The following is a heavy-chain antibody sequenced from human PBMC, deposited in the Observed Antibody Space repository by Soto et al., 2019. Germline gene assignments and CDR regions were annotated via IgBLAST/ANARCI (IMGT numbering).Heavy chain of an antibody. CDR1: GYPFTGYY. CDR2: INSNRGAT. J-gene: IGHJ4*02. CDR3: ARDRGQNSGYD. D-gene: IGHD5-12*01. V-gene: IGHV1-2*02. Sequence: ASVKVSCKASGYPFTGYYMHWVRRAPGQGLEWMGWINSNRGATKYAPKFQGRVTVTRDTSVNTAYMEVRWLTSDDTAVYYCARDRGQNSGYDWGQGTLVTVSS.